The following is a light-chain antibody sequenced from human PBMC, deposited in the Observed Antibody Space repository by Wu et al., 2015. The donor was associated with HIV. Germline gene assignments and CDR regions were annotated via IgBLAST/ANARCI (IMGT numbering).Light chain of an antibody. V-gene: IGKV1-27*01. CDR1: QGISNY. Sequence: GDRVTITCRASQGISNYLAWYQQKPGKVPKLLIYAASTLQSGVPSRFSGSGSGTDFTLTISSLQPEDVATYYCQKYNSAPRTFGQGTKVEIK. J-gene: IGKJ1*01. CDR2: AAS. CDR3: QKYNSAPRT.